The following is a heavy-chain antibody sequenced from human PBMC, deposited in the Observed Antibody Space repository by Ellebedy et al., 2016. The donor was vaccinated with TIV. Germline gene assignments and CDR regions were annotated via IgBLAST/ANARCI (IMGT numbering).Heavy chain of an antibody. D-gene: IGHD6-19*01. J-gene: IGHJ4*02. CDR3: ARFYTQWLADY. CDR1: GFPFSSFA. CDR2: ISGSGGST. Sequence: GESLKISXAASGFPFSSFAMSWVRQAPGKGLEWVSAISGSGGSTYYADSVKGRFTISRDNSKNTLYLQMNSLRAEDTAVYYCARFYTQWLADYWGQGTLVTVSS. V-gene: IGHV3-23*01.